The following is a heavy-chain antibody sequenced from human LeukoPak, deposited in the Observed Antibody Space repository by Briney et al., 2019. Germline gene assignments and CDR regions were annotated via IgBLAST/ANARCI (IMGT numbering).Heavy chain of an antibody. CDR1: GGSISSGSYY. CDR3: ARDRIAARPRLDP. J-gene: IGHJ5*02. D-gene: IGHD6-6*01. CDR2: IYSSGST. Sequence: TSETLSLTCTVSGGSISSGSYYWSWIRQPAGKGLEWIGRIYSSGSTNYNPSLKSRVTISVDTSKNQFSLKLTSVTAADTAVYYCARDRIAARPRLDPWGQGTLVTVSS. V-gene: IGHV4-61*02.